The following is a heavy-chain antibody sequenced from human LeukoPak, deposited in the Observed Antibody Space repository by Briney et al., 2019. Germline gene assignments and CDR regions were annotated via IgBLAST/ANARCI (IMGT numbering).Heavy chain of an antibody. J-gene: IGHJ5*02. CDR1: GFTFSSYA. CDR3: AKGQSSGWYSSNGDWFDP. CDR2: ISGSGGST. V-gene: IGHV3-23*01. Sequence: GGSLRLSCAASGFTFSSYAMSWVRQAPGKGLEWVSAISGSGGSTYYADSVKGRFTISRDNSKNTLYLQMNSLRAEDTAVYYCAKGQSSGWYSSNGDWFDPWGQGTLVTVSS. D-gene: IGHD6-19*01.